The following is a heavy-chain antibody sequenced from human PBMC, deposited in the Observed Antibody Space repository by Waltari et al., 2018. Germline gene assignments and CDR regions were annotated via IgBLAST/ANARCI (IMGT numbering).Heavy chain of an antibody. CDR1: GYSISSGYY. Sequence: QVQLQESGPGLVKPSETLSLTCAVSGYSISSGYYWGWIRQPPGKGLEWIGRIYTSGSTNYNPSLKSRVTMSVDTSKNQFSLKLSSVTAADTAVYYCARDNDNRAFYYMDVWGKGTTVTVSS. D-gene: IGHD3-22*01. CDR2: IYTSGST. J-gene: IGHJ6*03. CDR3: ARDNDNRAFYYMDV. V-gene: IGHV4-38-2*02.